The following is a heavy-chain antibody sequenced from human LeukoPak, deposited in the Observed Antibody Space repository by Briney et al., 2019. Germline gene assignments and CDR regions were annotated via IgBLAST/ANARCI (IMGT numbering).Heavy chain of an antibody. CDR1: GYTLTELS. CDR3: ATDHSVFGGSYYYYYGMDV. Sequence: GASVKVSCKVSGYTLTELSMHWVRQPPGKGLEWMGGFDPEDGETIYAQKFQGRVTMTEDTSTDTAYMELSSLRSEDTAVYYCATDHSVFGGSYYYYYGMDVWGQGTTVTVSS. CDR2: FDPEDGET. D-gene: IGHD1-26*01. V-gene: IGHV1-24*01. J-gene: IGHJ6*02.